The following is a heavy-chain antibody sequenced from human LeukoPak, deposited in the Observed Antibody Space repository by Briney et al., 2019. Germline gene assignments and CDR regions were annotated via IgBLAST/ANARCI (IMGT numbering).Heavy chain of an antibody. CDR3: AKQLTAHGSGWLDY. V-gene: IGHV3-23*01. D-gene: IGHD6-19*01. Sequence: GGSLRLSCAASGFTFSSYAMTWVRQAPGKGLEWVSLISGSGVNTYYADSVKGRFTISRDNSKNTLSLQMNSLRAEDTAVYHCAKQLTAHGSGWLDYWGQGTLVTVSS. CDR2: ISGSGVNT. CDR1: GFTFSSYA. J-gene: IGHJ4*02.